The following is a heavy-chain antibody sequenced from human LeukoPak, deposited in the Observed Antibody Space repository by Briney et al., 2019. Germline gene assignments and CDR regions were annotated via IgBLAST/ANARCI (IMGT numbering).Heavy chain of an antibody. Sequence: ASVKVSCKASGYTFTGYYIHWVRQAPGQGLEWMGWINPNSGGTNYAQKFLGRVTMTRDTSISTAYMELSRLTSADTAVYYCATEAGHSSSRSSEYYFDYWGQGTLVTVSS. CDR3: ATEAGHSSSRSSEYYFDY. J-gene: IGHJ4*02. V-gene: IGHV1-2*02. CDR1: GYTFTGYY. D-gene: IGHD6-6*01. CDR2: INPNSGGT.